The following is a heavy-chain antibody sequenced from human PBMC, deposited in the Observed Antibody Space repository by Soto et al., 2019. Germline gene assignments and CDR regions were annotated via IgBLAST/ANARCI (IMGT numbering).Heavy chain of an antibody. D-gene: IGHD6-13*01. CDR1: GGTFSSYA. J-gene: IGHJ6*02. V-gene: IGHV1-69*01. Sequence: QVQLVQSGAEVKKPGSSVKVSCKASGGTFSSYAISWVRQAPGQGLEWMGGIIPIFGTANYAQKFQGRVTITADESTITAYMELSSLRSEDTAVYYCARGRIAAAGTVYYGMDVWGQGTTVTVSS. CDR2: IIPIFGTA. CDR3: ARGRIAAAGTVYYGMDV.